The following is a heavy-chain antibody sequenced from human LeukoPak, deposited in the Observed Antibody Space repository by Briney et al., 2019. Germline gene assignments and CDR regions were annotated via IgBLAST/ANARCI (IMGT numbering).Heavy chain of an antibody. CDR2: IYTSGST. J-gene: IGHJ6*03. CDR1: GGSISSFY. Sequence: PSETLSLTCTVSGGSISSFYWSWIRQPPGKGLEWIGHIYTSGSTSYNPSLKSRVTISVDTSKNQFSLRLTSVTAADTAVYYCARLYYYGSGSYYYYYIDVWGEGTTVTVSS. D-gene: IGHD3-10*01. V-gene: IGHV4-4*09. CDR3: ARLYYYGSGSYYYYYIDV.